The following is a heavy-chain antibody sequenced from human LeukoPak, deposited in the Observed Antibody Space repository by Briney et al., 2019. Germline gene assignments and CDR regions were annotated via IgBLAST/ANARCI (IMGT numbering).Heavy chain of an antibody. CDR1: GVSFSGYY. CDR2: INHSGST. J-gene: IGHJ4*02. Sequence: PSETLTLTCAVYGVSFSGYYWSWFRQPPGKGLEWIGQINHSGSTNYNPSLKSRVTISVDTSKNQFSLKLSSVTAADTAVYYCARGTPGVSDYWAREPWSPSPQ. CDR3: ARGTPGVSDY. V-gene: IGHV4-34*01. D-gene: IGHD7-27*01.